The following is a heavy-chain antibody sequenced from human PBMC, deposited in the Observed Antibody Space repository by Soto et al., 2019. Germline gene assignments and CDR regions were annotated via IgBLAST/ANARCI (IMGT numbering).Heavy chain of an antibody. CDR3: VRSDWFDP. CDR2: INGDGSAT. CDR1: GFAFSHYW. J-gene: IGHJ5*02. V-gene: IGHV3-74*01. Sequence: EVQLVESGGGLVQPGGSLRLSCTASGFAFSHYWMHWVRQAPGKGLMWVSRINGDGSATTYADSVKGRFTISSDNAKNTPYLQMNSPVAEDTVVYYCVRSDWFDPWGQGTLVTVSS.